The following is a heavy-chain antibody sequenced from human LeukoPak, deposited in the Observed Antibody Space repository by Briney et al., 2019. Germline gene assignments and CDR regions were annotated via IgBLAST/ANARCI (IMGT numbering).Heavy chain of an antibody. CDR2: ISGSGGST. CDR3: ARVWMGAVAGHFDY. CDR1: GFTFNDYA. J-gene: IGHJ4*02. V-gene: IGHV3-23*01. Sequence: PGGSLRLSCAASGFTFNDYAMSWVRQAPGKGLEWVSAISGSGGSTYYADSVKGRFTISRDNSKNTLYLQMNSLRAEDTAVYYCARVWMGAVAGHFDYWGQGTLVTVSS. D-gene: IGHD6-19*01.